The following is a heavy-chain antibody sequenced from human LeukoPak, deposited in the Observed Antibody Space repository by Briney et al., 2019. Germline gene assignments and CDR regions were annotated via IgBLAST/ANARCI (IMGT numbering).Heavy chain of an antibody. Sequence: QPGGSLRLSCAVSGFTFSSYWMHWVRQAPGKGLERVSRINGTGTSPNYADSVKARFTTSRNNAKNTLYLEMNGLGAEDTAVYFCARVQEAGDPAGISIFDYWGQGTLVTVSS. D-gene: IGHD3-10*01. J-gene: IGHJ4*02. V-gene: IGHV3-74*01. CDR3: ARVQEAGDPAGISIFDY. CDR1: GFTFSSYW. CDR2: INGTGTSP.